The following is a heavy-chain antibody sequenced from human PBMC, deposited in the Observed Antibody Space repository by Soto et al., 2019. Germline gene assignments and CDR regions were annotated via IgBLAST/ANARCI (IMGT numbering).Heavy chain of an antibody. Sequence: LGESLKISCQTSGDSLISYWVAWVRQLPGKGLGWMGTFYPGDSTSTYSPSFQGQVTISVDTPITTAYLQLNSLKASDTAMYYCSLTIGYCRNHERSWTFDVWG. CDR1: GDSLISYW. V-gene: IGHV5-51*01. CDR2: FYPGDSTS. D-gene: IGHD2-15*01. CDR3: SLTIGYCRNHERSWTFDV. J-gene: IGHJ3*01.